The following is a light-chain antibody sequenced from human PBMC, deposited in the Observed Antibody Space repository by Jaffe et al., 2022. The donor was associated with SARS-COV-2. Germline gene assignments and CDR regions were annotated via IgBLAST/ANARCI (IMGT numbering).Light chain of an antibody. CDR2: GAS. J-gene: IGKJ1*01. CDR3: QQYSTTPT. Sequence: EIVLTQSPGTLSLSPGERATLSCRASQSISSNYLAWYQQKPGQAPRLLIYGASSRATGIPDRFSGSGSGTDFTLTISRLEPEDFAVYSCQQYSTTPTFGQGTKVEIK. CDR1: QSISSNY. V-gene: IGKV3-20*01.